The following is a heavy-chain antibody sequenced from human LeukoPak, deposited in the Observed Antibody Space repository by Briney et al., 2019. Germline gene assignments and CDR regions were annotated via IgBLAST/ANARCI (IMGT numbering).Heavy chain of an antibody. V-gene: IGHV1-18*01. D-gene: IGHD3-10*01. Sequence: ASVKVSCKASGGTFSSYAISWVRQAPGQGLEWMGWISAYNGNTNYAQKLQGRVTMTTDTSTSTAYMELRSLRSDDTAVYYCARGDLIWFGELYGMDVWGQGTTVTVSS. CDR2: ISAYNGNT. J-gene: IGHJ6*02. CDR3: ARGDLIWFGELYGMDV. CDR1: GGTFSSYA.